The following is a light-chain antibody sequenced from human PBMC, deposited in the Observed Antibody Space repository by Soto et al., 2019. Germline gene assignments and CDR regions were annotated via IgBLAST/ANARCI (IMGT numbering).Light chain of an antibody. Sequence: QSVLTQPPSASGTPGQRVTISCSGSSSNIGSNTVNWYQQLPGTAPKLLIHANNQRPSGVPDRFSGSKSGTSASLAISWLQSEEADSYCAAWDDSLNGYVSGTGTKVTVL. V-gene: IGLV1-44*01. CDR2: ANN. J-gene: IGLJ1*01. CDR1: SSNIGSNT. CDR3: AAWDDSLNGYV.